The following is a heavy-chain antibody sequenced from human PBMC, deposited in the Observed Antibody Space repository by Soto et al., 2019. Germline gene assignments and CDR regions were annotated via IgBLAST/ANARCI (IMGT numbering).Heavy chain of an antibody. CDR3: ARDVRQAIFGVGEFDY. CDR1: GYTFTSYG. CDR2: ISAYNGNT. V-gene: IGHV1-18*01. J-gene: IGHJ4*02. D-gene: IGHD3-3*01. Sequence: GASVKVSCKASGYTFTSYGISWVRQAPGQGLEWMGWISAYNGNTNYAQKLQGRVTMTTDTSTSTAYMELRSLRSDDTAVYYCARDVRQAIFGVGEFDYWGQGTLVTVSS.